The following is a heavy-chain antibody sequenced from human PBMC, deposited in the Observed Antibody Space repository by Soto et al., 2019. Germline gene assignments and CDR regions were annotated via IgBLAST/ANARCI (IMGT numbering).Heavy chain of an antibody. D-gene: IGHD3-16*01. CDR2: ISWNSGSI. J-gene: IGHJ6*03. CDR3: AKDGGSYYYYMDV. V-gene: IGHV3-9*01. CDR1: GFTFDDYA. Sequence: VQLVESGGGLVQPGRSLRLSCAASGFTFDDYAMHWVRQAPGKGLEWVSGISWNSGSIGYADSVKGRFTISRDNAKNSLYLQMNSLRAEDTALYYCAKDGGSYYYYMDVWGKGTTVTVSS.